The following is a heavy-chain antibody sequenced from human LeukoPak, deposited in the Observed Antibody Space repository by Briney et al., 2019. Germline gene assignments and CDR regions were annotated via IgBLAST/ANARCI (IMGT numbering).Heavy chain of an antibody. CDR2: ISAYNGNT. CDR3: ARDSPVTMKTFDI. V-gene: IGHV1-18*01. D-gene: IGHD3-22*01. Sequence: GASVKVSCKASGYTLTSYGISWVRQAPGQGLEWTGWISAYNGNTNYAQKLQGRVTMTTDTSTSTAYMELRSLRSDDTAVYYCARDSPVTMKTFDIWGQGTMVTASS. CDR1: GYTLTSYG. J-gene: IGHJ3*02.